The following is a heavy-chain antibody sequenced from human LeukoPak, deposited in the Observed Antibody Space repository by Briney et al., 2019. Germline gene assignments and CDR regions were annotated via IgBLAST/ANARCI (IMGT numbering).Heavy chain of an antibody. CDR2: ISGSGGST. CDR3: AKTLEGCIVVVVAATVAFDI. V-gene: IGHV3-23*01. J-gene: IGHJ3*02. CDR1: GFTFSSYA. D-gene: IGHD2-15*01. Sequence: GGSLRLSCAASGFTFSSYAMSWVRQAPGKGLEWVSAISGSGGSTYYADSVKGRFTISRDNSKNTLYLQMNSLRAEDTAVYYCAKTLEGCIVVVVAATVAFDIWGQGTMVTVSS.